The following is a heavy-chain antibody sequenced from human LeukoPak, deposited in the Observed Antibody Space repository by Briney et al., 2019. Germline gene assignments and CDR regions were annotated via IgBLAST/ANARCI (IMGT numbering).Heavy chain of an antibody. J-gene: IGHJ4*02. V-gene: IGHV5-51*01. D-gene: IGHD1-26*01. CDR3: ASRTGSYYPFDS. CDR2: MYPGGSDI. CDR1: GYSFSNYY. Sequence: GESLKISCKGSGYSFSNYYIDWVRQMPGKGLEWMGVMYPGGSDIRYSPSFQGQVTISADKSIDTAYLQWSSLKASDSAMYYCASRTGSYYPFDSWGQGTLVTLSS.